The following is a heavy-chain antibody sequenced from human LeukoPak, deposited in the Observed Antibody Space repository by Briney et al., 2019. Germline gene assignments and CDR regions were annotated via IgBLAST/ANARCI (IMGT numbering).Heavy chain of an antibody. J-gene: IGHJ3*02. CDR3: ARGAQSGGYSGPFDI. V-gene: IGHV3-33*01. Sequence: GTSLRLSCTPSGFTFSGYAMHWVRQAPGKGPGWVAVIWFDGSNTYYADSVKDRFTISRDNSKNTLYLQMNSLRAEDTAVYYCARGAQSGGYSGPFDIWGQGTMVTVSS. D-gene: IGHD1-26*01. CDR2: IWFDGSNT. CDR1: GFTFSGYA.